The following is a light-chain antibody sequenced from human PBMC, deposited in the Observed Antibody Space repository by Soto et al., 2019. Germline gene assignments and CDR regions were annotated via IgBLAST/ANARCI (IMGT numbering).Light chain of an antibody. CDR2: GNS. V-gene: IGLV1-40*01. Sequence: QSVLTQPPSVSGAPGQRVTISCTGSSSNIGAGYDVHWYQQLPGTAPKLLIYGNSDRPSGVPDRFSGSKSGTSASLAITGLQAEDEADYYCEYCDISLSGYVFGTGTKVTVL. CDR3: EYCDISLSGYV. CDR1: SSNIGAGYD. J-gene: IGLJ1*01.